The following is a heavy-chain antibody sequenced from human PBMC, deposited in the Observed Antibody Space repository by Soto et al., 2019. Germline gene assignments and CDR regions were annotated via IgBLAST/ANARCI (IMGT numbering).Heavy chain of an antibody. CDR2: IIPIFGTA. V-gene: IGHV1-69*06. CDR1: GGTFSSYA. CDR3: ARHYDFWSGYYNYYYGMDV. Sequence: GASVKVSCKASGGTFSSYAISWVRQAPGQGXEWMGGIIPIFGTANYAQKFQGRVTITADKSTSTAYMELSSLRSEDTAVYYCARHYDFWSGYYNYYYGMDVWGQGTTVTVCS. D-gene: IGHD3-3*01. J-gene: IGHJ6*02.